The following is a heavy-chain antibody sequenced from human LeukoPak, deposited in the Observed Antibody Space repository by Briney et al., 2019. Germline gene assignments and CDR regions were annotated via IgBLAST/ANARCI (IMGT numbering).Heavy chain of an antibody. J-gene: IGHJ4*02. CDR2: INSDGSST. CDR1: GFTFSSYS. Sequence: PGGSLRLSCAASGFTFSSYSMNWVRQAPGKGLVWVSRINSDGSSTSYADSVKGRFTISRDNAKNTLYLQMNSLRAEDTAVYYCARAPGDYVEDFDYWGQGTLVTVSS. D-gene: IGHD4-17*01. V-gene: IGHV3-74*01. CDR3: ARAPGDYVEDFDY.